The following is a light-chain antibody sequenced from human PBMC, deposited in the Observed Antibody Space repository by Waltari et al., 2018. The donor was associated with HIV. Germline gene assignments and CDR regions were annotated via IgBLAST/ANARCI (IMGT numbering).Light chain of an antibody. CDR3: QSYDTSLSASV. CDR2: DNT. CDR1: SSNIGAGYD. V-gene: IGLV1-40*01. J-gene: IGLJ1*01. Sequence: QSVLTQPPSVSGAPGQRVTISCTGSSSNIGAGYDVHWYQKLPGRAPKLLIYDNTNRPSGVPDRFAGSKSGTSAALAITGLQAVDETDYYCQSYDTSLSASVFGTGTKVTVL.